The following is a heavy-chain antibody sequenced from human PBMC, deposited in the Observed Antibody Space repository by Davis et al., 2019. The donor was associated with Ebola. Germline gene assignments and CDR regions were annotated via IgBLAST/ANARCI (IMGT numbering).Heavy chain of an antibody. J-gene: IGHJ4*02. D-gene: IGHD1/OR15-1a*01. CDR3: ARERFKEHFDY. CDR2: IYYSGST. CDR1: GGSISSYY. V-gene: IGHV4-59*12. Sequence: SETLSLTCTVSGGSISSYYWSWIRQPPGKGLEWIGYIYYSGSTNYNPSLKSRVTISVDTSKNQFSLKLSSVTAADTAVYFCARERFKEHFDYWGQGILVTVSS.